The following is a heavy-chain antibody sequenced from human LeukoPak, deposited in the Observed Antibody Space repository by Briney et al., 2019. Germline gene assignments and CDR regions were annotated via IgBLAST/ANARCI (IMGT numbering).Heavy chain of an antibody. J-gene: IGHJ4*02. V-gene: IGHV3-33*01. CDR3: ARGVGLLRWYFFDY. CDR1: GFTFSSYG. D-gene: IGHD4-23*01. Sequence: GGSLRLSCAASGFTFSSYGMHWVRQAPGKGLEWVAVIWYDGSNKYYADSVKGRFTISRDNSKNTLYLQMNSLRAEDTAVYYCARGVGLLRWYFFDYWGQGTLVTVSS. CDR2: IWYDGSNK.